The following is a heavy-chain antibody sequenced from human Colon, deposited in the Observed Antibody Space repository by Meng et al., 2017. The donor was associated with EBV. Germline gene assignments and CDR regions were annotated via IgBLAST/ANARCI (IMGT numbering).Heavy chain of an antibody. Sequence: QGQLQDPGPGLVKPSETLSLTCAVSGGSISSVYWWTWVRQSPGKGLEWIGEIYHSGSTNYNPSLKSRVTISVDKSKNQFSLKLTSVTAADTAVYYCARGGYYSFDYWGQRTLVTVSS. CDR1: GGSISSVYW. J-gene: IGHJ4*02. V-gene: IGHV4-4*02. CDR2: IYHSGST. CDR3: ARGGYYSFDY. D-gene: IGHD5-18*01.